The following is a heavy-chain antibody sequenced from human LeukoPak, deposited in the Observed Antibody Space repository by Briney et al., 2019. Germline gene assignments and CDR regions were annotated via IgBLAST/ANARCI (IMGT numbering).Heavy chain of an antibody. CDR2: INPNSGVT. J-gene: IGHJ4*02. Sequence: GASVKVSCKASGYTFTDYYIHWVRQAPGQGLEWMGWINPNSGVTNYAQKFQGRVTMTRDTSISTAYLELSRLTFHDTAVYYCARGLGGELPPFDYWGQGTLVTVSS. V-gene: IGHV1-2*02. CDR1: GYTFTDYY. D-gene: IGHD1-26*01. CDR3: ARGLGGELPPFDY.